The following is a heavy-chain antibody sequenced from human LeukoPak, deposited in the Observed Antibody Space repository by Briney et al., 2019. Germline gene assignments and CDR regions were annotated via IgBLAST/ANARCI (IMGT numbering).Heavy chain of an antibody. J-gene: IGHJ6*03. CDR3: AREAEQQLVSYRDYYYMDV. CDR1: GGSIGSGDYY. CDR2: IYYSGST. Sequence: SETLSLTCTVSGGSIGSGDYYWSWIRQPPGTGLEWIGYIYYSGSTYYNPSLKSRVTISVDTSKNQFSLKLSSVTAADTAVYYCAREAEQQLVSYRDYYYMDVWGKGTTVTVSS. V-gene: IGHV4-30-4*08. D-gene: IGHD6-13*01.